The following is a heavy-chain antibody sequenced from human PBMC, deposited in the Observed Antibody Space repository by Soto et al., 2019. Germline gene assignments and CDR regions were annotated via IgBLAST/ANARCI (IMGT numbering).Heavy chain of an antibody. CDR1: GFTFSSYE. CDR3: ARDDSVELEAFDI. J-gene: IGHJ3*02. V-gene: IGHV3-48*03. CDR2: ISSSGSTI. D-gene: IGHD6-6*01. Sequence: GGSLRLSCAASGFTFSSYEMNWVRQAPGKGLEWVSYISSSGSTICYADSVKGRFTISRDNAKNSLYLQMNSLRAEDTAVYYCARDDSVELEAFDIWGQGTMVTVSS.